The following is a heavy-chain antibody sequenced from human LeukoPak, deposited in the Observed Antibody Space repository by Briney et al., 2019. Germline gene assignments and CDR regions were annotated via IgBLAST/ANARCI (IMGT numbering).Heavy chain of an antibody. V-gene: IGHV4-59*01. D-gene: IGHD3-22*01. Sequence: PSETLSLTCTVPGGSISSYYWSWIRQPPGKGLEWIGYIYYSGSTNYNPSLKSRVTISVDTSKNQFSLKLSSVTAADTAVYYCAREVGARGYDSSDDAFDIWGQGTMVTVSS. CDR1: GGSISSYY. J-gene: IGHJ3*02. CDR2: IYYSGST. CDR3: AREVGARGYDSSDDAFDI.